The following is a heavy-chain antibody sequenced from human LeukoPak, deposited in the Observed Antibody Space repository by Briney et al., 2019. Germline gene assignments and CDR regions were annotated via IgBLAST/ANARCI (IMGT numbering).Heavy chain of an antibody. CDR3: ARQFGYSSGWYRYNWFDP. V-gene: IGHV4-34*01. J-gene: IGHJ5*02. CDR2: INHSGGT. CDR1: GYSMSSGYY. D-gene: IGHD6-19*01. Sequence: SETLSLTCTVSGYSMSSGYYWSWIRQPPGKGLEWIGEINHSGGTNYNPSLKSRVTISVDTSKNQFSLKLSSVTAADTAVYYCARQFGYSSGWYRYNWFDPWGQGTLVTVSS.